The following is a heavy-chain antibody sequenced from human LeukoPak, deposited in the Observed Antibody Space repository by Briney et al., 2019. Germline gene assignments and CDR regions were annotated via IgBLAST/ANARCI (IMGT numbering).Heavy chain of an antibody. CDR3: AKTTGGSYKGYFDY. CDR2: ISVRGDST. V-gene: IGHV3-23*01. Sequence: GGSLRLSCGASGFTFSSYAMSWVRQAPGKGLEWVSSISVRGDSTYYADSVKGRFTISRDNSKNTLYLQMNSLRAEDTAVYYCAKTTGGSYKGYFDYRGQGALVTVSS. J-gene: IGHJ4*02. CDR1: GFTFSSYA. D-gene: IGHD1-26*01.